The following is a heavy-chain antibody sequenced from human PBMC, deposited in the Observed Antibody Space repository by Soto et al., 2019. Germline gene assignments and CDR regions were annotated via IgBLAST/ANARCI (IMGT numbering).Heavy chain of an antibody. Sequence: EVHLVESGGGLVQPGGSLRLSCAASGFTFTSYYMHWVRQAPGKGLVWVSRISGDGSSTDYADSVKGRFTPSRDNARNTLSRQMSSVRVGDTAVYYCARGGRGGFDYWGQGVLVTVSS. CDR2: ISGDGSST. J-gene: IGHJ4*02. CDR1: GFTFTSYY. CDR3: ARGGRGGFDY. V-gene: IGHV3-74*01. D-gene: IGHD3-16*01.